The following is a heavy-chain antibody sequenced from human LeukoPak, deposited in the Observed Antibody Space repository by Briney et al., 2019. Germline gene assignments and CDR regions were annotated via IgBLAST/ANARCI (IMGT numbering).Heavy chain of an antibody. D-gene: IGHD3-16*01. CDR2: IGSGGSA. CDR1: GFTFSSYA. CDR3: ARDRGGLIMIVPSDY. Sequence: GGSLRLSCAASGFTFSSYAMTWVRQAPGKGLEWVSAIGSGGSAYYADSVKGRFTISRDNSKNTLYLHMNSLRAEDTAVYYCARDRGGLIMIVPSDYWGQGTLVTVSS. V-gene: IGHV3-23*01. J-gene: IGHJ4*02.